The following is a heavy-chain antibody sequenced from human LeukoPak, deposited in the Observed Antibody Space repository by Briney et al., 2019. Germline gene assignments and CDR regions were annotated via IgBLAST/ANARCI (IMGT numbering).Heavy chain of an antibody. V-gene: IGHV4-4*02. J-gene: IGHJ4*02. D-gene: IGHD3-9*01. CDR3: ARARYDILTGYSPSYYFDY. Sequence: ASGTLSLTCAVSGGSISSSSWWSWVRQPPGKGLEWIGEIYHSGSTNYNPSLKSRVTISVDKSKNQFSLKLSSVTAADTAVYYCARARYDILTGYSPSYYFDYWGQGTLVTVSS. CDR2: IYHSGST. CDR1: GGSISSSSW.